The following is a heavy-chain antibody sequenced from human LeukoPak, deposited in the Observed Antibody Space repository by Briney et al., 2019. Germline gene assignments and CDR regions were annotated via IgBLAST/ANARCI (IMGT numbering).Heavy chain of an antibody. J-gene: IGHJ6*02. CDR1: GGTFSSYA. CDR3: ARGGDYHYYYGMDV. CDR2: IIPIFGTA. Sequence: SVKVSCKASGGTFSSYAISWARQAPGQGLEWMGGIIPIFGTANYAQKFQGRVTITADESTSTAYMELSSLRSEDTAVYYCARGGDYHYYYGMDVWGQGTTVTVSS. V-gene: IGHV1-69*13. D-gene: IGHD4-17*01.